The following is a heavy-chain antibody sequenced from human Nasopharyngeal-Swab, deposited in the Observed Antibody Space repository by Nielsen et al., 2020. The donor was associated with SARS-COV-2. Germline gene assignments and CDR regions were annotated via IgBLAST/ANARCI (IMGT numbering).Heavy chain of an antibody. D-gene: IGHD2-2*01. V-gene: IGHV3-21*01. Sequence: GESLKISCAASGFTFSSYSMNWVRQAPGKGLEWVSSISSSSSYIYYADSVKSRFTISRDNAKNSLYLQMNSLRAKDTAVYYCARGASHRRKSTSYYFDYWGQGTLVTVSS. CDR1: GFTFSSYS. CDR3: ARGASHRRKSTSYYFDY. CDR2: ISSSSSYI. J-gene: IGHJ4*02.